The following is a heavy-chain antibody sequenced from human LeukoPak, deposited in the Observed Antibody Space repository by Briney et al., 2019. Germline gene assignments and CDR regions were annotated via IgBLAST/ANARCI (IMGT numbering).Heavy chain of an antibody. V-gene: IGHV4-39*07. CDR3: ARDTHGDDNWFDP. J-gene: IGHJ5*02. CDR2: IYYSGST. CDR1: GGSISSSSYY. Sequence: SETLSLTCTVSGGSISSSSYYWGWIRQPPGKGLEWIGSIYYSGSTYYNPSLKSRVTISVDKSKNQFSLKLSSVTAADTAVYYCARDTHGDDNWFDPWGQGTLVTVSS. D-gene: IGHD4-17*01.